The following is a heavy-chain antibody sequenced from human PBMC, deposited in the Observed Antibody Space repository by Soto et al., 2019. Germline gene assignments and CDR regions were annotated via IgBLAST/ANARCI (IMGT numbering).Heavy chain of an antibody. CDR3: ASYSEAYYYGSGSYYPDYFDY. Sequence: SETLSLTCTVSGGSISSGGYYWSWIRQHPGKGLGWIGYIYYSGSTYYNPSLKSRVTISVDTSKNQFSLKLSSVTAADTAVYYCASYSEAYYYGSGSYYPDYFDYWGQGTLVTVSS. J-gene: IGHJ4*02. D-gene: IGHD3-10*01. CDR2: IYYSGST. V-gene: IGHV4-31*03. CDR1: GGSISSGGYY.